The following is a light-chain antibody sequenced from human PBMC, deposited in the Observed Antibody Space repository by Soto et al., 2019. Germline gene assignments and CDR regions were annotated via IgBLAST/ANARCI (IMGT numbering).Light chain of an antibody. V-gene: IGKV3D-15*01. CDR1: QSIPTTY. J-gene: IGKJ5*01. CDR3: QQYDKWPIT. Sequence: EIVLTQSPGTLSLSPGEGATLACRASQSIPTTYFAWYQQKPGQAPRLLIYGISTRATGIPDRFSGSGSGTEFTLTISSRQSEDFAVYYCQQYDKWPITFGQGTRLEIK. CDR2: GIS.